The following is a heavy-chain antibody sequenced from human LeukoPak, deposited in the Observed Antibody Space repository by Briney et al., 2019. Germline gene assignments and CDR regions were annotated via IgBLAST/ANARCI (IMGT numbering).Heavy chain of an antibody. CDR3: ARSTVTDS. V-gene: IGHV3-23*01. CDR1: GLTFSSYA. J-gene: IGHJ4*02. D-gene: IGHD4-17*01. Sequence: QTGGSLRLSCAASGLTFSSYAMSWVRQAPGKGLEWVSASSASGGSTYYADSVKGRFTISRDNSKNTLYLQMNSLRAEDTALYYCARSTVTDSWGQGALVTVSS. CDR2: SSASGGST.